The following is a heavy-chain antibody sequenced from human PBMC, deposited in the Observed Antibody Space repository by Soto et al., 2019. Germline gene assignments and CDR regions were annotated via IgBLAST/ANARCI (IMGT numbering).Heavy chain of an antibody. Sequence: SVKVSCKXSGGTFSSYAISWVRQAPGQGLEWMGGIIPIFGTANYAQKFQGRVTITADKSTSTAYMELSSLRSEDTAVYYCARGRANYYYGMDVWGQGTTVTVSS. CDR2: IIPIFGTA. V-gene: IGHV1-69*06. J-gene: IGHJ6*02. CDR3: ARGRANYYYGMDV. D-gene: IGHD5-12*01. CDR1: GGTFSSYA.